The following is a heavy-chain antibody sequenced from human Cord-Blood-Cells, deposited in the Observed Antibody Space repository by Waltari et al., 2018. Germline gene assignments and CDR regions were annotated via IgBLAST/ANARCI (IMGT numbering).Heavy chain of an antibody. V-gene: IGHV3-33*01. CDR2: IWYDGSNK. Sequence: QVQLVESGGGVVQPGRSLRLSCAASGFTFSSYAMHWVRQAPGKGLEWVAVIWYDGSNKYDADSVKGRFTISRDNSKNTLYLQMNSLRAEDTAVYYCARAYVAAAGTYDYWGQGTLVTVSS. CDR3: ARAYVAAAGTYDY. D-gene: IGHD6-13*01. CDR1: GFTFSSYA. J-gene: IGHJ4*02.